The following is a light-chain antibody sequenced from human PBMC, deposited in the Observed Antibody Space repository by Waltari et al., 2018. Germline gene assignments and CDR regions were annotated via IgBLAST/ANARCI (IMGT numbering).Light chain of an antibody. CDR2: KIS. J-gene: IGKJ1*01. V-gene: IGKV2-24*01. CDR3: MQAAQFPWT. Sequence: DVVMTQRPLISPVTLGQPASISCVSSHRVEHTDVNTYLSWLHQRPGQPPRLLIDKISHRFSGVPDRFSGSGAGTNFTLHITRVEADDVGVYYCMQAAQFPWTFGQGTKVEIK. CDR1: HRVEHTDVNTY.